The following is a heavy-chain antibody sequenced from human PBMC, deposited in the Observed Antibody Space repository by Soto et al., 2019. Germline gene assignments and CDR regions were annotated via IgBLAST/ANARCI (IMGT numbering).Heavy chain of an antibody. CDR3: AKDMNWRQWRTDAFDI. D-gene: IGHD6-19*01. V-gene: IGHV3-30*18. J-gene: IGHJ3*02. Sequence: QVQLVESGGGVVQPGRSLRLSCAASGFTFSSYGMHWVRQAPGKGLEWLEVISYDGSNKYYADSVKGRFTISRDNSKNTLYLQTNSLRAEDTAVYYCAKDMNWRQWRTDAFDIWGQGTMVTVSS. CDR1: GFTFSSYG. CDR2: ISYDGSNK.